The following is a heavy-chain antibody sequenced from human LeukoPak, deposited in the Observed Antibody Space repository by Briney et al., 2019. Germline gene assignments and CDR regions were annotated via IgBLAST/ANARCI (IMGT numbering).Heavy chain of an antibody. CDR1: GYSFTSYW. J-gene: IGHJ6*03. D-gene: IGHD6-13*01. Sequence: GESLKISCKCSGYSFTSYWIGWVRQIPAKGLEWMGIIYPGDSDTRYSPSFQGQVTITADKSIRTAYLQWSSLKASDTAMYYCARSRVGGIAAAGTEYDYMDVWGKGTTVTVSS. CDR2: IYPGDSDT. V-gene: IGHV5-51*01. CDR3: ARSRVGGIAAAGTEYDYMDV.